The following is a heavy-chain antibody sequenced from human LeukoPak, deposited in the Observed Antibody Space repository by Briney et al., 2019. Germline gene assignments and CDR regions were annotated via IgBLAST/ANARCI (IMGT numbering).Heavy chain of an antibody. CDR3: ARADTAAGTCYFDY. J-gene: IGHJ4*02. Sequence: GGSLRLSCAASGFTFSDHFMDWVRQAPGKGLEWVSSISSSSSYIYYADSVKGRFTISRDNAKNSLYLQMNSLRAEDTAVYYCARADTAAGTCYFDYWGQGTLVTVSS. CDR1: GFTFSDHF. D-gene: IGHD6-13*01. CDR2: ISSSSSYI. V-gene: IGHV3-21*01.